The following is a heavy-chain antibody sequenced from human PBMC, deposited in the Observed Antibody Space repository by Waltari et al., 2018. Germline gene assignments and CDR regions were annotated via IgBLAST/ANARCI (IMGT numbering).Heavy chain of an antibody. CDR2: IYHSGST. D-gene: IGHD6-19*01. CDR3: ARTVPPTVAGLLFDY. J-gene: IGHJ4*02. Sequence: QVQLQESGPGLVKPSETLSLTCTVSGYSISSGYYWGWIRQPPGKGLEWIGSIYHSGSTYYNPSLKSRVTISVDTSKNQFSLKLSSVTAADTAVYYCARTVPPTVAGLLFDYWGQGTLVTVSS. CDR1: GYSISSGYY. V-gene: IGHV4-38-2*02.